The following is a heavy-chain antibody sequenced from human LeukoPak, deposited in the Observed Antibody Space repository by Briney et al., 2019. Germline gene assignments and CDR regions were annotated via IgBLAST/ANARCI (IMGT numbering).Heavy chain of an antibody. CDR3: ARDFTNYGMDV. Sequence: SETLSLTCTVSGGSISSYYWSWIRQPPGKGLEWIGYIYYSGSTNYNPSLKSRVTISVDRSKNQFSLKLSSVTAADTAVYYCARDFTNYGMDVWGQGTTVTVSS. J-gene: IGHJ6*02. V-gene: IGHV4-59*01. CDR1: GGSISSYY. D-gene: IGHD3-3*01. CDR2: IYYSGST.